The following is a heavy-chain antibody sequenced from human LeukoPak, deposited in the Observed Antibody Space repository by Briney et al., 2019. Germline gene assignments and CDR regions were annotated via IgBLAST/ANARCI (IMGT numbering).Heavy chain of an antibody. CDR2: IYYSGST. CDR3: ARVDYYGMDV. CDR1: GGSISSGGYY. Sequence: NPSETLSLTCTVSGGSISSGGYYWSWIRQHPGKGLEWIGYIYYSGSTYYNPSLKSRVTISVDTSKNQFSLKLSSVTAADTAVYYCARVDYYGMDVWGQGTTVTVSS. V-gene: IGHV4-31*03. J-gene: IGHJ6*02.